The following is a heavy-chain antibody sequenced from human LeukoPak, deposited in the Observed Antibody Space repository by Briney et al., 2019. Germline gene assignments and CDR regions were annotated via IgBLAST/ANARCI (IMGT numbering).Heavy chain of an antibody. J-gene: IGHJ4*02. CDR1: GGSISSSTYY. Sequence: PSETLSLTCTVSGGSISSSTYYWGWLRQSPGKGLEWIGSVHYSGGSYYNPSLKSRVTISLNTSKNQFSLKLSSVTAADTAVYYCARRDIVATTEDYWGQGTLVTVSS. V-gene: IGHV4-39*07. CDR3: ARRDIVATTEDY. CDR2: VHYSGGS. D-gene: IGHD5-12*01.